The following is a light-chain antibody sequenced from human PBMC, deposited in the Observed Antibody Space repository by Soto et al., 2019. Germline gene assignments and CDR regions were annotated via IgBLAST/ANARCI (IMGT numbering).Light chain of an antibody. CDR3: MQGTHWPAT. Sequence: DVVMTQSPLSLPVTLGQPASISCRSSRSLVYSDGNAYLNWFHQRPGQSPRRLIYKASNRDSGVPGRFSGSGSGADFILHSNRVEAEDVGVYYCMQGTHWPATFGGGTRV. CDR1: RSLVYSDGNAY. CDR2: KAS. J-gene: IGKJ4*02. V-gene: IGKV2-30*01.